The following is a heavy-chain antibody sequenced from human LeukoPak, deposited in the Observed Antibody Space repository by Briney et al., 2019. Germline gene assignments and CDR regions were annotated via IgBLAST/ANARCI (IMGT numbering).Heavy chain of an antibody. CDR2: INTRGGST. V-gene: IGHV1-46*01. CDR1: GYIFTTYY. CDR3: ARVGATGATADN. J-gene: IGHJ4*02. D-gene: IGHD2-21*02. Sequence: ASVKVSCKASGYIFTTYYMHWLRQAPGQGPEWMGIINTRGGSTDYAQKFQGRVTMTSDTSKSTVYMELKSLRSEDTAVYFCARVGATGATADNWGQGTLVTVSS.